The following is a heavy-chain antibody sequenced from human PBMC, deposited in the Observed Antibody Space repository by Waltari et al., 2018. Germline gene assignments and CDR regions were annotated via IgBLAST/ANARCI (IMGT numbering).Heavy chain of an antibody. CDR3: AKGTKQWLVQGDAFDI. V-gene: IGHV3-43*01. D-gene: IGHD6-19*01. CDR1: GFTFDDYT. J-gene: IGHJ3*02. Sequence: EVQLVESGGVVVQPGGSLRLSCAASGFTFDDYTLHWVRQAPGKGMEWVSLISWEGGSTYYADSVNGRFTISRDNSKNSLYLQMNSLRTEDTALYYCAKGTKQWLVQGDAFDIWGQGTMVTVSS. CDR2: ISWEGGST.